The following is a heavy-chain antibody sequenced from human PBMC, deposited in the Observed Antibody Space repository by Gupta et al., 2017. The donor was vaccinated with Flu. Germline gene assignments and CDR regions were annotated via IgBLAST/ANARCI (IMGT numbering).Heavy chain of an antibody. CDR2: INQDGREM. Sequence: EVRPVESGGGLVQTGGSLRLSCVVSRFTFRSYWMSWIRQAPGKGLEWVSNINQDGREMNEVDSVKGRFTISRDNAKNSLYLQINSLRLEDTAVYYGARDRGYLQHDDGDQGTLVTVSS. V-gene: IGHV3-7*01. CDR1: RFTFRSYW. CDR3: ARDRGYLQHDD. D-gene: IGHD5-18*01. J-gene: IGHJ4*02.